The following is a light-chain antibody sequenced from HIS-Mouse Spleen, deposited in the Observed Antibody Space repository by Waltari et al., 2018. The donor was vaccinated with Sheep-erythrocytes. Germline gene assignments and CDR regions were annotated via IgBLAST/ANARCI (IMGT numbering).Light chain of an antibody. CDR2: GAS. CDR3: QQYNNWPPLT. CDR1: QSVSSN. Sequence: EIVMTQSPVTLSVSPGERATVSCRASQSVSSNLAWYPQKPGQAPRLLIYGASTRATGMPARFSGSGSGTEFTLTISSMQSEDFAVYYCQQYNNWPPLTFGGGTKVEIK. J-gene: IGKJ4*01. V-gene: IGKV3-15*01.